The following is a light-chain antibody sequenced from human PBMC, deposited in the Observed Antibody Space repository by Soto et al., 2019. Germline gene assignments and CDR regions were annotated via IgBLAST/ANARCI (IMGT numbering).Light chain of an antibody. V-gene: IGKV3-15*01. Sequence: ETVMTQSPATLSVSPGERATLSCRASQSVNSNLAWYQQKLGQAPRVLIYDASYRATGIPARFSGSGSGTEFTLTILSLQSEDFAIYYCQQYHNWPPWTFGQGTKVDIK. J-gene: IGKJ1*01. CDR2: DAS. CDR3: QQYHNWPPWT. CDR1: QSVNSN.